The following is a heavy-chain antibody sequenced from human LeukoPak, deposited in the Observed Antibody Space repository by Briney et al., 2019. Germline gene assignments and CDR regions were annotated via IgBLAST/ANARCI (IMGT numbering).Heavy chain of an antibody. Sequence: PGGSLRLSCAASGFTFDDYGMNWVRQAPGKGLEWVSGINWNGSRTGYADSVKGRFTISRDNAKNSLYLQMNSLRAEDSALYYCARDLRGYSYGHWYFDLWGRGTLVTVSS. D-gene: IGHD5-18*01. CDR2: INWNGSRT. J-gene: IGHJ2*01. CDR1: GFTFDDYG. V-gene: IGHV3-20*04. CDR3: ARDLRGYSYGHWYFDL.